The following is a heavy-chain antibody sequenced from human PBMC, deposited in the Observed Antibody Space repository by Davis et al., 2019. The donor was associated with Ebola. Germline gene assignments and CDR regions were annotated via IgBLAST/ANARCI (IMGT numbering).Heavy chain of an antibody. D-gene: IGHD6-19*01. J-gene: IGHJ4*02. CDR2: IKQDGSEK. CDR1: GFTFSSYE. Sequence: GGSLRLSCAASGFTFSSYEMNWVRQAPGKGLEWVANIKQDGSEKYYVDSVKGRFTISRDNAKNSLYLQMNSLRAEDTAVYYCARHWRKWLGIYYFDYWGQGTLVTVSS. V-gene: IGHV3-7*01. CDR3: ARHWRKWLGIYYFDY.